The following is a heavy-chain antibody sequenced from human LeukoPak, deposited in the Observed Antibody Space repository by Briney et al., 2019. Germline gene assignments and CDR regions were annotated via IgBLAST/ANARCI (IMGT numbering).Heavy chain of an antibody. D-gene: IGHD2-15*01. V-gene: IGHV4-4*07. J-gene: IGHJ5*02. CDR3: ARDPGIGYCSGGSCYSSLNNWFDP. CDR1: GGSISSYY. CDR2: IYTSGST. Sequence: SETLSLTCTVSGGSISSYYWSWIRQPPGKGLEGIGRIYTSGSTNYNPSLKSRVTMSVDTSKNQFSLKLSSVTAADTAVYYCARDPGIGYCSGGSCYSSLNNWFDPWGQGTLVTVSS.